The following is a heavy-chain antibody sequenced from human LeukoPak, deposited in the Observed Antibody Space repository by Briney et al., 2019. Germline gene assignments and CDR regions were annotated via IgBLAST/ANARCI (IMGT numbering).Heavy chain of an antibody. CDR2: ISSSSSYI. Sequence: GGSLRLSCAASGFTFSSYSMNWVRQAPGKGLEWVSPISSSSSYIYYADSVKGRFTISRDNAKNSLYLQMNSLRAEDTAVYYCAREVRGGYCSSTSCYTSWGQGTLVTVSS. V-gene: IGHV3-21*01. J-gene: IGHJ4*02. CDR3: AREVRGGYCSSTSCYTS. CDR1: GFTFSSYS. D-gene: IGHD2-2*02.